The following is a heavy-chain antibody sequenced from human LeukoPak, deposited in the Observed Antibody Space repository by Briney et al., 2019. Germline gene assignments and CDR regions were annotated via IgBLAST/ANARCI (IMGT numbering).Heavy chain of an antibody. CDR1: GFTFSSYA. V-gene: IGHV3-23*01. J-gene: IGHJ4*02. CDR2: ISGSGGST. D-gene: IGHD4-11*01. CDR3: ARWGNDYSQFDS. Sequence: GGSLRLSCAASGFTFSSYAMSWVRQAPGKGLEWVSSISGSGGSTYHADSVKGRFTISRDNSKNTLNLQINSLRAEDTAVYFRARWGNDYSQFDSWGQGTLVTVS.